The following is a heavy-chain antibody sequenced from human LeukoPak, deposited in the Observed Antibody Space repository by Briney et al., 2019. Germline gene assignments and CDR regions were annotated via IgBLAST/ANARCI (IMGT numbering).Heavy chain of an antibody. V-gene: IGHV3-23*01. Sequence: GGSLRLSCAASGFTFSSYAMSWVRQAPGKGLEWVSAISGSGGSTYYTDSVKGRFTISRDNSKNTLYLQMNSLRAEDTAVYYCARDNYGSGSYYPFEYWGQGTLVTVSS. CDR2: ISGSGGST. CDR3: ARDNYGSGSYYPFEY. J-gene: IGHJ4*02. D-gene: IGHD3-10*01. CDR1: GFTFSSYA.